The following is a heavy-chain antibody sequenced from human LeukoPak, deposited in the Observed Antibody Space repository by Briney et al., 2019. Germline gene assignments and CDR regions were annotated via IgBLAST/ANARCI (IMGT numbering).Heavy chain of an antibody. J-gene: IGHJ6*02. CDR2: IIPILGIA. CDR3: ARGPSIFGVVIKLDYYGMDV. V-gene: IGHV1-69*04. D-gene: IGHD3-3*01. Sequence: ASVKVSCKASGGTFSSYAISWVRQAPGQGLEWMGRIIPILGIANYAQKFQGRVTITADKSTSTAYMELSSLRSEDTAVYYCARGPSIFGVVIKLDYYGMDVWGQGTTVTVSS. CDR1: GGTFSSYA.